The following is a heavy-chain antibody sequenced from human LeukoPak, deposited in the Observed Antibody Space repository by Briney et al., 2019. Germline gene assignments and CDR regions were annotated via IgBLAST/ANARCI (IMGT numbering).Heavy chain of an antibody. D-gene: IGHD3-22*01. CDR3: ARERGDYYDSSGYYPDY. J-gene: IGHJ4*02. CDR1: GGSISSGDYY. CDR2: IYYSGST. Sequence: SETLSLTCTVSGGSISSGDYYWSWIRQPPGKGLEWTGYIYYSGSTYYNPSLKSRVTISVDTSKNQFSLKLSSVTAADTAVYYCARERGDYYDSSGYYPDYWGQGTLVTVSS. V-gene: IGHV4-30-4*01.